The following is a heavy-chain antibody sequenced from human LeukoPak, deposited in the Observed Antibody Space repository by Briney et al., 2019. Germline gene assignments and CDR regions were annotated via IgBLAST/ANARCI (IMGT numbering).Heavy chain of an antibody. CDR1: GGSISSGGYY. J-gene: IGHJ4*02. V-gene: IGHV4-31*03. CDR3: ARGGRYGKFDY. Sequence: SETLSLTCTVSGGSISSGGYYWSWIRQHPGKGLEWIGYIYYSGSTYYNPSLNSRVTISVDTSKNQFSLKLSSVTAADTAVYYCARGGRYGKFDYWGQGTLVTVSS. CDR2: IYYSGST. D-gene: IGHD5-18*01.